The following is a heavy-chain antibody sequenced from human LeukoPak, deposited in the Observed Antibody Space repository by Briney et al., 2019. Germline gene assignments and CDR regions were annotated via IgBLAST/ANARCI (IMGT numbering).Heavy chain of an antibody. CDR3: ARDPDSSGYYSLYFDY. CDR1: GFTFSGYA. CDR2: ISYDGSNK. Sequence: GRSLRLSCAASGFTFSGYAMHWVRRAPGKGLEWVAVISYDGSNKYYADSVKGRFTISRDNSKNTLYLQMNSLRAEDTAVYYCARDPDSSGYYSLYFDYWGHGALVTVSS. V-gene: IGHV3-30-3*01. J-gene: IGHJ4*01. D-gene: IGHD3-22*01.